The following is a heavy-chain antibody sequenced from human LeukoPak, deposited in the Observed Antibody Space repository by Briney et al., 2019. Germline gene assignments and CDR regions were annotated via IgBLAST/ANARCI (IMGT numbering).Heavy chain of an antibody. J-gene: IGHJ4*02. Sequence: SETLSLTCAVSGYSISSGYYWGWIRQPPGKGLEWIGSIYHSGSTYYNPSLESRVTMSVDTSKNQFSLKLNSVTAADTAVYYCAREKWESRGPYYFDYWGQGTLVTVPS. CDR1: GYSISSGYY. CDR2: IYHSGST. V-gene: IGHV4-38-2*02. CDR3: AREKWESRGPYYFDY. D-gene: IGHD1-26*01.